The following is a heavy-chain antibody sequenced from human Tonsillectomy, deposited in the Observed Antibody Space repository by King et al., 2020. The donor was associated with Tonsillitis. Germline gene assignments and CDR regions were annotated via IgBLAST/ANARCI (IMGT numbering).Heavy chain of an antibody. V-gene: IGHV3-33*08. CDR2: IWYDGSNK. Sequence: QVQLVESGGGVVQPGRSLRLSCAASGFTFSSYGMHWVRQAPGKGLEWVAIIWYDGSNKDYVDSVKGRFTISRDNSKNTLYLQMNSLRAEDTAVYYCATEALAYCGGDCYYPPRFDYWGQGTLVTVSS. CDR3: ATEALAYCGGDCYYPPRFDY. D-gene: IGHD2-21*01. CDR1: GFTFSSYG. J-gene: IGHJ4*02.